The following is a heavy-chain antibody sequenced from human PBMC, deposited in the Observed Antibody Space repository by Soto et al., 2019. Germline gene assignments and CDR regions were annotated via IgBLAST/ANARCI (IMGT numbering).Heavy chain of an antibody. Sequence: GGSLRLSCTASGFTFGDYAMNWVRQAPGKGLEWVGFIRGKPNGGATDYAESLKGRFTISRDDSKSIAYLQMNSLKAEDTAVYYCTRDFQGQYYYGMDVWGQRTPVTVSS. CDR2: IRGKPNGGAT. CDR1: GFTFGDYA. J-gene: IGHJ6*02. CDR3: TRDFQGQYYYGMDV. V-gene: IGHV3-49*04.